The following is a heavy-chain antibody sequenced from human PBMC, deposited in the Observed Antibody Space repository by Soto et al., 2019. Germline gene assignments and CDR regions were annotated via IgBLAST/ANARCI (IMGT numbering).Heavy chain of an antibody. CDR3: ARDEGVPTNYRFDY. J-gene: IGHJ4*02. CDR1: GFSFSSYS. V-gene: IGHV3-7*03. D-gene: IGHD4-4*01. Sequence: QPGGSLRLSCAASGFSFSSYSMSWIRQAPGKGLEWLAHIHENGHFKFYVDSVKGRFTISRDDALNSLYLQMNSLRAEDTAMYYCARDEGVPTNYRFDYWGQGTLVTGSS. CDR2: IHENGHFK.